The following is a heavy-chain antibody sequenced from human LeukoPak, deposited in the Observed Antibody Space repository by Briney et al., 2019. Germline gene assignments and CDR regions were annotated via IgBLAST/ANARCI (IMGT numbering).Heavy chain of an antibody. Sequence: GGSLRLSCSASGFTFSNYAMSWVREAPGKGLEWVSTISGTSGSAKYADSVEGRFTFSRDNSKDTLYLQMNGLRAEDTAVYYCAKDQGGRYYDILAGYYPENFFDYWGQGTLVTVSS. CDR2: ISGTSGSA. CDR3: AKDQGGRYYDILAGYYPENFFDY. D-gene: IGHD3-9*01. V-gene: IGHV3-23*01. J-gene: IGHJ4*02. CDR1: GFTFSNYA.